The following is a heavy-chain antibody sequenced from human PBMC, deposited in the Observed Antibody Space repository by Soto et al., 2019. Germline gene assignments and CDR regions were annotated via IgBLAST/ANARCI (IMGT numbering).Heavy chain of an antibody. J-gene: IGHJ5*02. Sequence: SETLSLTCTVSGGSISNYYWSWIRQPPGKGLEYIGYIYYKGNINYNPSLKSRVTISVDTSKNQFSLMLSSVTAADTAIYYCARADTAMDPPGSWGQGILVTVSS. CDR2: IYYKGNI. D-gene: IGHD5-18*01. V-gene: IGHV4-59*08. CDR3: ARADTAMDPPGS. CDR1: GGSISNYY.